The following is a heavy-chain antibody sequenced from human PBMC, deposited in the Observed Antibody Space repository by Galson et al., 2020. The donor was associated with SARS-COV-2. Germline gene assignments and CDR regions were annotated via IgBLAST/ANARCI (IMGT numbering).Heavy chain of an antibody. CDR3: VRMNHYYGSGGELDY. CDR2: IQPTGGGT. Sequence: ASVQVSCQASGYTFIHYYLHWVLQAPGQGLEWMGIIQPTGGGTNYAQNFQGRVTMTRDTSTSTVYMELSSLRFEDTAGYYCVRMNHYYGSGGELDYWGQGSLVTVSS. CDR1: GYTFIHYY. J-gene: IGHJ4*02. D-gene: IGHD3-10*01. V-gene: IGHV1-46*01.